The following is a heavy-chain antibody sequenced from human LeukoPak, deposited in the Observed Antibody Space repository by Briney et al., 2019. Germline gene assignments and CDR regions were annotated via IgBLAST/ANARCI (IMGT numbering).Heavy chain of an antibody. D-gene: IGHD3-3*01. CDR3: AMYPRGGPWIGFGCGIGLVY. Sequence: GESLKISCKGTGYSFTSDWIAWVRQMPGKGLEWMGVIYPGDSNTKYSPSFQGQVTISADKSTSTAYLQWSSLKASDTAMYYCAMYPRGGPWIGFGCGIGLVYWGQGTLVTVSS. V-gene: IGHV5-51*01. CDR2: IYPGDSNT. CDR1: GYSFTSDW. J-gene: IGHJ4*02.